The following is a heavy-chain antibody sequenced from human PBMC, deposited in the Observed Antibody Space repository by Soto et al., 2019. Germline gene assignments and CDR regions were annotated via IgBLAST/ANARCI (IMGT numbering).Heavy chain of an antibody. J-gene: IGHJ4*02. CDR1: GYTFTSYY. Sequence: GASVKVSCKASGYTFTSYYMHWVRQAPGQGLEWMGIINPSGGSTSYAQKFQGRVTMTRDTSTSTVYMELSSLRSEDTAVYYCARDTIEVAGTRYFDYWGQGTLVTV. CDR3: ARDTIEVAGTRYFDY. V-gene: IGHV1-46*01. D-gene: IGHD6-19*01. CDR2: INPSGGST.